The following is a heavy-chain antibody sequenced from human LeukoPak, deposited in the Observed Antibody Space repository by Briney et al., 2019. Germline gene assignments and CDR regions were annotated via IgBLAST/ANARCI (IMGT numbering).Heavy chain of an antibody. CDR3: ARDPSVKVTTTFFDY. J-gene: IGHJ4*02. CDR1: GFTFSSYS. V-gene: IGHV3-48*01. D-gene: IGHD4-11*01. CDR2: ISSSSSTI. Sequence: GGSLRLSCAASGFTFSSYSMNWVRQAPGKGLEWVSYISSSSSTIYYADSVKGRFTISRDNAKNSLYLQMNSLRAEDTAVYYCARDPSVKVTTTFFDYWGQGTLATVSS.